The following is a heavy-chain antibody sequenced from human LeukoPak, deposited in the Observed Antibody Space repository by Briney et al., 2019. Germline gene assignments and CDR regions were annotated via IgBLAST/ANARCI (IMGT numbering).Heavy chain of an antibody. CDR1: GGSFSGYY. CDR3: ARSLRFYYFDY. D-gene: IGHD3-3*01. V-gene: IGHV4-59*10. CDR2: IYTSGST. Sequence: SETLSLTCAVYGGSFSGYYWSWIRQPPGKGLEWIGRIYTSGSTNYNPSLKSRVTMSVDTSKNQFSLKLSSVTAADTAVYYCARSLRFYYFDYWGQGTLVTVSS. J-gene: IGHJ4*02.